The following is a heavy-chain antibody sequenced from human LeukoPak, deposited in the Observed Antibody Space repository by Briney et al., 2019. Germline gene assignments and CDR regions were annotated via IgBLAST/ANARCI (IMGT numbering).Heavy chain of an antibody. CDR3: ARAYCGGDCYSRGTGGDY. Sequence: ASVKVSCKASGYTFTSHYMHWVRQAPGQGLEWMGIINPSGGSTSYAQKFQGRVTMTRDTSTSTVYMELSSLRSEDTAVYYCARAYCGGDCYSRGTGGDYWGQGTLVTVSS. CDR2: INPSGGST. J-gene: IGHJ4*02. D-gene: IGHD2-21*02. V-gene: IGHV1-46*01. CDR1: GYTFTSHY.